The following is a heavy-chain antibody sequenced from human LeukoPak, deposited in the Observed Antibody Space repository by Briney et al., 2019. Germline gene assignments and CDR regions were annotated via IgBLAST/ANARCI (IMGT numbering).Heavy chain of an antibody. CDR2: INHSGST. J-gene: IGHJ5*02. V-gene: IGHV4-34*01. D-gene: IGHD7-27*01. CDR1: GGSFSGYY. Sequence: SETLSLTCAVYGGSFSGYYWSWIRQPPGKGLEWIGEINHSGSTNYNPSLKSRVTISVDTSKNQFSLKLSSATAADTAVYYCARRNWGSGWFDPWGQGTLVTVSS. CDR3: ARRNWGSGWFDP.